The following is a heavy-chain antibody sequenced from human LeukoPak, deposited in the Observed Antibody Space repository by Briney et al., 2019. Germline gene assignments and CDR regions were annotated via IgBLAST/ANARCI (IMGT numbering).Heavy chain of an antibody. CDR2: IKQDGSEK. D-gene: IGHD3-3*01. Sequence: GGSLRLSCAASGFTFSSYWMSWVRQAPGKGLEWVANIKQDGSEKYYVDSVKGRFTISRDNAKNSLYLQMNSLRAEDTAVYYCARVKTYYDFWSGYYTQLGSFDYWGQGTLVTVSS. V-gene: IGHV3-7*01. J-gene: IGHJ4*02. CDR1: GFTFSSYW. CDR3: ARVKTYYDFWSGYYTQLGSFDY.